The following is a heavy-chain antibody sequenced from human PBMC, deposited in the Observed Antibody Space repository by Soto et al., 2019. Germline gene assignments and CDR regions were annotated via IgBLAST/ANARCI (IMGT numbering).Heavy chain of an antibody. J-gene: IGHJ4*02. CDR1: GFSFSNHW. D-gene: IGHD2-21*02. Sequence: GSLRLSCAAYGFSFSNHWMGCVRQAPGKGLEWVANIKSDGSEKYYVDSVKGRFIISRDNARNSQYLQMNNLRAEDTAVYYCARGPNYGDRTDYFDSWGQGTLVTVSS. V-gene: IGHV3-7*01. CDR3: ARGPNYGDRTDYFDS. CDR2: IKSDGSEK.